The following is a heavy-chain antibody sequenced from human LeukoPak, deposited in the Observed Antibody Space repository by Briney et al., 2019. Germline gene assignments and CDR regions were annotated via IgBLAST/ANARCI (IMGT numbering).Heavy chain of an antibody. CDR1: GFTFDDYA. Sequence: PGRSLRLSCAASGFTFDDYAMHWVRQAPGKGLEWVSGISWNSGSIGYADSVKGRFTISRDNAKNSLYLQMNSLRAEDMALYYCAKGDSRGSNGGRFDYWGQGTLVTVSS. CDR3: AKGDSRGSNGGRFDY. J-gene: IGHJ4*02. D-gene: IGHD3-10*01. CDR2: ISWNSGSI. V-gene: IGHV3-9*03.